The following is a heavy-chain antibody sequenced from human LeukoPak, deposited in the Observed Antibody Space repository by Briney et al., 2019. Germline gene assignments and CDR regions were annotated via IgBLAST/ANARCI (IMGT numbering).Heavy chain of an antibody. CDR1: GFTFSSYA. V-gene: IGHV3-30*04. CDR3: AKEAGWGTWYFDV. D-gene: IGHD3-16*01. J-gene: IGHJ2*01. Sequence: PGRSLRLSCAASGFTFSSYAMHWVRQAPGKGLEWVAVVGNTGQAKFYSDSVRGRFTISKVNSNNAVYLEMNFLRDDDTAVYYCAKEAGWGTWYFDVWGRGALVTVSS. CDR2: VGNTGQAK.